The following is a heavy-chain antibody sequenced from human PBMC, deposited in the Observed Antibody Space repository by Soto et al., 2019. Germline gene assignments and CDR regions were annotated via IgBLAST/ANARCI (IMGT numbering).Heavy chain of an antibody. CDR1: GGSVSSGPYY. J-gene: IGHJ4*02. CDR2: IYYSGST. CDR3: AITGALAGFFDY. V-gene: IGHV4-61*01. Sequence: QVQLQESGPGLVKPSETLSLICTVSGGSVSSGPYYWNWIRQPPGKGLEWIGYIYYSGSTNYNPSLKSRVTMSVDSSKIQFYLKLSSVTAADTAVYYSAITGALAGFFDYWGQGTLVTVSS. D-gene: IGHD6-19*01.